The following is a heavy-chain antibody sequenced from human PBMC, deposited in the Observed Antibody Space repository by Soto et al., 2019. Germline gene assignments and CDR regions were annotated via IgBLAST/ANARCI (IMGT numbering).Heavy chain of an antibody. CDR1: GYTFTNYG. CDR2: INPSGGST. J-gene: IGHJ5*02. V-gene: IGHV1-46*01. CDR3: ARGITIFGVLYNWFDP. D-gene: IGHD3-3*01. Sequence: ASVKVSCKASGYTFTNYGITWVRQAPGQGLEWMGIINPSGGSTSYAQKFQGRVTMTRDTSTSTVYMELSSLRSEDTAVYYCARGITIFGVLYNWFDPWGQGTLVTVSS.